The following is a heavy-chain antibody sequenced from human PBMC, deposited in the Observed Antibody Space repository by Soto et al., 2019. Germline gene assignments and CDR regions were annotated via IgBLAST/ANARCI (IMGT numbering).Heavy chain of an antibody. CDR3: ARDRVAVAGGAEYFQH. D-gene: IGHD6-19*01. CDR2: INPSGGST. V-gene: IGHV1-46*01. CDR1: GYTFTSYY. J-gene: IGHJ1*01. Sequence: GASVKVSCKASGYTFTSYYMHWVRQAPGQGLEWMGIINPSGGSTSYAQKFQGRVTMTRVTSTSTAYMELRSLRSDDTAVYYCARDRVAVAGGAEYFQHWGQGTLVTVSS.